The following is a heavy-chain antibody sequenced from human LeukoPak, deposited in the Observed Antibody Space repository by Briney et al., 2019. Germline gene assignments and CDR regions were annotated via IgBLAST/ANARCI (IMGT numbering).Heavy chain of an antibody. CDR1: GGSISSYY. J-gene: IGHJ3*02. CDR2: IYTSGST. D-gene: IGHD3-3*01. Sequence: SETLSLTCTASGGSISSYYWSWIRQPAGKGLEWIGRIYTSGSTNYNPSLKSRVTMSVDTSKNQFSLKLSSVTAADTAVYYCARASDFWGGCPDAFDIWGQGTMVTVSS. V-gene: IGHV4-4*07. CDR3: ARASDFWGGCPDAFDI.